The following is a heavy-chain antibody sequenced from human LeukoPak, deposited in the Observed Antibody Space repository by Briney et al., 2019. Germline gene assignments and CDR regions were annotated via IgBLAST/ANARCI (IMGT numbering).Heavy chain of an antibody. Sequence: SETLSLTCTVSGASISNYFWSWIRQPAGKGLEWIGRIYAGEGAKYNPSLETRVTVSVDTSTNQLSLKLSSVTAADTAVYYCAREGYSYGYYFDYWGQGTLVTVSS. D-gene: IGHD5-18*01. CDR1: GASISNYF. CDR3: AREGYSYGYYFDY. CDR2: IYAGEGA. V-gene: IGHV4-4*07. J-gene: IGHJ4*02.